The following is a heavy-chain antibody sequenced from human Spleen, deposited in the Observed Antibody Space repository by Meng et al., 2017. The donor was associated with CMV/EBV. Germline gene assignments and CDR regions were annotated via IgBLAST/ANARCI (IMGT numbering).Heavy chain of an antibody. D-gene: IGHD6-13*01. Sequence: GESLKISCAASGLPVSGNYMSWVRLAPGRGLEWVSFMYASGSRYYAESVKGRFTVSRDESKNTLYLQMDNLGVEDTAVYYCARAAAGAKYNWYDPWGQGTLVTVSS. J-gene: IGHJ5*02. V-gene: IGHV3-53*01. CDR2: MYASGSR. CDR1: GLPVSGNY. CDR3: ARAAAGAKYNWYDP.